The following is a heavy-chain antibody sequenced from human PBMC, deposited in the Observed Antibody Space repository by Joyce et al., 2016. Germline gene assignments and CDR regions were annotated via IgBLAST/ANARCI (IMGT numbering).Heavy chain of an antibody. Sequence: QVQLQESGPGLVKSSETLSLTFTVPGGYNSRYYWSWIRQPPGKALEWIGYIYSRGATKYNPSLTSRVTISVDTSKNQFSLMLKSVTAADTAVYYGARVDMDGGGLFDHWGQGTLVTVSS. CDR1: GGYNSRYY. D-gene: IGHD3-16*01. CDR2: IYSRGAT. V-gene: IGHV4-59*01. J-gene: IGHJ4*02. CDR3: ARVDMDGGGLFDH.